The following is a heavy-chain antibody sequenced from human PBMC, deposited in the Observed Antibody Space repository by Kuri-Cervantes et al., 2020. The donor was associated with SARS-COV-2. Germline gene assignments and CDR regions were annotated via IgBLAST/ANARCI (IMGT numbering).Heavy chain of an antibody. CDR1: GYTFTGYY. CDR3: AREGGGDPLVLGFGVVIHDAFDI. J-gene: IGHJ3*02. Sequence: ASVKVSCKASGYTFTGYYMHWVRQAPGQGLEWMGWINPNSGGTNYAQKFQGRVTMTRDTSISTAYMELSSLRSDDTAVYYCAREGGGDPLVLGFGVVIHDAFDIWGQGTMVTVSS. D-gene: IGHD3-3*01. CDR2: INPNSGGT. V-gene: IGHV1-2*02.